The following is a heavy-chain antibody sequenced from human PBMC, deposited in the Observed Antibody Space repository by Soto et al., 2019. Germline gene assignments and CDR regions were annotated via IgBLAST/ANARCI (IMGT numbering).Heavy chain of an antibody. V-gene: IGHV4-39*01. Sequence: QLQLQESGPGLVKPSETLSLTCTVSGGSISSSSYYWGWIRQPPGKGLEWIGSIYYSGSTYYNPSLKSRVTISVATSKNQFSLKLSSVTAADTAVYYCARYYDFWSGYYTGQYFDYWGQGTLVTVSS. J-gene: IGHJ4*02. D-gene: IGHD3-3*01. CDR3: ARYYDFWSGYYTGQYFDY. CDR2: IYYSGST. CDR1: GGSISSSSYY.